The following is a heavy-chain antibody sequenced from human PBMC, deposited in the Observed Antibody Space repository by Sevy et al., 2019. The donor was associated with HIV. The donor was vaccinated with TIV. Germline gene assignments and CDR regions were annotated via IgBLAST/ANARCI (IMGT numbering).Heavy chain of an antibody. CDR3: AGDYYYGSGSYFVSAVPGHDAFDI. CDR2: IIPIFGTA. J-gene: IGHJ3*02. CDR1: GGTFSSYA. V-gene: IGHV1-69*06. D-gene: IGHD3-10*01. Sequence: ASVKVSCKASGGTFSSYAISWVRQAPGQGLEWMGGIIPIFGTANYAQKFQGRVTITADKSTSTAYMGLSRLRSEDTAVYYCAGDYYYGSGSYFVSAVPGHDAFDIWGQGTMVTVSS.